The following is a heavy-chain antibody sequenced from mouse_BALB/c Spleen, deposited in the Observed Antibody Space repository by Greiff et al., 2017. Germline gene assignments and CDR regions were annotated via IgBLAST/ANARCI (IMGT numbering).Heavy chain of an antibody. CDR2: ISSGSSTI. CDR3: ARSFYYYGSSYAMDY. CDR1: GFTFSSFG. D-gene: IGHD1-1*01. Sequence: EVKLQESGGGLVQPGGSRKLSCAASGFTFSSFGMHWVRQAPEKGLEWVAYISSGSSTIYYADTVKGRFTISRDNPKNTLFLQMTSLRSEDTAMFYCARSFYYYGSSYAMDYWGQGTSVTVSA. V-gene: IGHV5-17*02. J-gene: IGHJ4*01.